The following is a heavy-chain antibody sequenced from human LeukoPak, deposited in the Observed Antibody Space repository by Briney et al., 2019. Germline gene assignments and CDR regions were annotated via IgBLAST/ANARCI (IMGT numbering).Heavy chain of an antibody. CDR3: AKDGSYFDSSGYYYDAFDI. J-gene: IGHJ3*02. Sequence: GRALRLSCAASGFTFSSYVMHWVRQAPGKGLEWVAVISYDGSNKYYADSLKGRFTISRDNSKNTLYLQMNSLRAEDTAVYYSAKDGSYFDSSGYYYDAFDIWGQGTMVTVSS. CDR2: ISYDGSNK. CDR1: GFTFSSYV. V-gene: IGHV3-30*18. D-gene: IGHD3-22*01.